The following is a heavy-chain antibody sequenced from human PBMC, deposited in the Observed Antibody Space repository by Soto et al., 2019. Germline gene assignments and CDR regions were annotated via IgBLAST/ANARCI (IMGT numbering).Heavy chain of an antibody. CDR2: IYWDDDK. CDR3: AHRLAATGLFDY. J-gene: IGHJ4*02. V-gene: IGHV2-5*02. Sequence: QITLKASGPTLVKPTQTLTLTCTFSVFSLSTSGVGVGWIRQPPGKALEWLALIYWDDDKRYSPSLKSRLTITKDTCKNQVVLTMTNMDPVDTATYYCAHRLAATGLFDYWGQVTMVTVSS. D-gene: IGHD6-13*01. CDR1: VFSLSTSGVG.